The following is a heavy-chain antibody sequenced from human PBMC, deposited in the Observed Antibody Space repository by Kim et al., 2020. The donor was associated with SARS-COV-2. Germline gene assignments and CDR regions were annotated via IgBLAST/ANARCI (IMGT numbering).Heavy chain of an antibody. V-gene: IGHV3-23*01. CDR3: AKDRLVRGVIGWFDP. J-gene: IGHJ5*02. D-gene: IGHD3-10*01. Sequence: DSVKGRFTISRDNSKNTLYLQMNSLRAEDTAVYYCAKDRLVRGVIGWFDPWGQGTLVTVSS.